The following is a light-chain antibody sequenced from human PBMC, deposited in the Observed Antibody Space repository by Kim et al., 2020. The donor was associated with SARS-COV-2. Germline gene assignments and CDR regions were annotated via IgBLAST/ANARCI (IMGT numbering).Light chain of an antibody. J-gene: IGLJ3*02. CDR1: TGAVTSGHY. CDR2: DTS. CDR3: LLSYSGARARV. Sequence: QAVVTQEPSLTVSPGGTVTLTCGSSTGAVTSGHYPYWFQQKPGQAPRTLIYDTSNKHSWTPARFSGSLLGGKAALTLSGAQPEDEAEYYCLLSYSGARARVFGGGTLLTVL. V-gene: IGLV7-46*01.